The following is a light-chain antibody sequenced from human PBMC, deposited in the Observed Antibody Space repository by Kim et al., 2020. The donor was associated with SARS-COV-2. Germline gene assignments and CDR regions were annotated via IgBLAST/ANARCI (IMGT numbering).Light chain of an antibody. CDR1: QSISNN. CDR3: QQGFNSWT. CDR2: DAS. Sequence: EIVLTQSPATLSLSPGERATLSCRASQSISNNLAWYQQKPGQAPRLLIYDASNRATGIPARFSGSGSGTDFTLTISGLEPEDFAVYYCQQGFNSWTFVLGTKVDIK. J-gene: IGKJ1*01. V-gene: IGKV3-11*01.